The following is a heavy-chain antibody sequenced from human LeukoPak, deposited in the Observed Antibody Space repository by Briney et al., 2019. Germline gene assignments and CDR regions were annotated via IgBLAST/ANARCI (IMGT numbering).Heavy chain of an antibody. CDR3: ARDSNSGSLTD. D-gene: IGHD1-26*01. CDR1: GFTFSSYA. CDR2: ISYDGSNK. J-gene: IGHJ4*02. Sequence: GGSLRLSCAASGFTFSSYAMHWVRQAPGKGLEWVAVISYDGSNKYYADSVKGRFTVSRDNSKNTPYLQMNSLRAEDTAVYYCARDSNSGSLTDWGQGTLVTVSS. V-gene: IGHV3-30-3*01.